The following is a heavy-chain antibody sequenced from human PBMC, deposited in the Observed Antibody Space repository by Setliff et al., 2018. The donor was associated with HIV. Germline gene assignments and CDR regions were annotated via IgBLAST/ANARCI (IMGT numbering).Heavy chain of an antibody. V-gene: IGHV3-7*03. Sequence: GGSLRLSCAASGYRFSDYWMNWVRQAPGKGLEWVAIVKSDGSDKYDVDSVEGRFIISKNNTKNYLYLQMNSLKSEDTALYYCTREPGAFDCWGQGTQVTVSS. J-gene: IGHJ4*02. CDR1: GYRFSDYW. CDR2: VKSDGSDK. D-gene: IGHD7-27*01. CDR3: TREPGAFDC.